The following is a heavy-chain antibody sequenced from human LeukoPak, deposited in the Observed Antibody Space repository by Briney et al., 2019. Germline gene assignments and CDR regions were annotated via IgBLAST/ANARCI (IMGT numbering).Heavy chain of an antibody. Sequence: GGSLRLSCAASGFTVSSNEMSWVRQAPGKGLEWVSSISGGSTYYADSRKGRFTISRDNSKNTLHLQMNSLRAEDTAVYYCAKVYDSSGYTGGYFDYWGQGTLVTVSS. CDR2: ISGGST. D-gene: IGHD3-22*01. J-gene: IGHJ4*02. CDR3: AKVYDSSGYTGGYFDY. V-gene: IGHV3-38-3*01. CDR1: GFTVSSNE.